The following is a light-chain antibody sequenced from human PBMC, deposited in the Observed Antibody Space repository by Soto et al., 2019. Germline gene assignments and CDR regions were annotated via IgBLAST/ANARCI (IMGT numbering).Light chain of an antibody. Sequence: QSALNQPASVSGSPGQSITISCTGTSSDVGSYNLVSWYQQHPGKAPQLMIYEGSKRPSGVSHRFSGSKSGNTASLTISGRQAEDEADYYCCSYAGSSTLYVFGTGTKVTVL. CDR3: CSYAGSSTLYV. V-gene: IGLV2-23*01. J-gene: IGLJ1*01. CDR1: SSDVGSYNL. CDR2: EGS.